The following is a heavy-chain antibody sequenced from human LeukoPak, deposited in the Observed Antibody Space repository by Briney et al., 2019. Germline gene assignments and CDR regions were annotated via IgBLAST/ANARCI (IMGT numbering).Heavy chain of an antibody. CDR1: GFTFSSYA. V-gene: IGHV3-23*01. CDR2: ISGSGGST. J-gene: IGHJ4*02. Sequence: SGGSLRLSCAASGFTFSSYAMSWVRQAPGKGLEWVSAISGSGGSTYYADSVKGRFTISRDNSKNTLYLQLNSLRAEDTAVYYCVKDQREAYGSGWSRDFDYWGQGTLVTVSS. D-gene: IGHD6-19*01. CDR3: VKDQREAYGSGWSRDFDY.